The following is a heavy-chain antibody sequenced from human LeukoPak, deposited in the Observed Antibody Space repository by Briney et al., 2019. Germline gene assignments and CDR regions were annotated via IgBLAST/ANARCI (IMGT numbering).Heavy chain of an antibody. CDR1: GFTVSSNY. D-gene: IGHD3-22*01. CDR2: IYTGGST. J-gene: IGHJ4*02. CDR3: ARNLYYYDSSGYYYY. V-gene: IGHV3-66*01. Sequence: GGSLRLSCAASGFTVSSNYMSWVRQAPGKGLECVSAIYTGGSTYYSGSVKGRFTISRDNSKNTLYLQMNSLRAEDTAVYYCARNLYYYDSSGYYYYWGQGTLVTVSS.